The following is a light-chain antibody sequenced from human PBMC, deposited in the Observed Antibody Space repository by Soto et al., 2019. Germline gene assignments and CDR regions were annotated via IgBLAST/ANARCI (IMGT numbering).Light chain of an antibody. CDR3: SSYTSSSTPPRV. V-gene: IGLV2-14*01. J-gene: IGLJ2*01. CDR2: DVS. CDR1: SSDVGGYNY. Sequence: QSALTQPASVSGSPGQSITISCTGTSSDVGGYNYVSWYQQHPGKAPKLMIYDVSNRPSGVSNRFSVSKSGNTAFLTISGLHAEDEAHYYCSSYTSSSTPPRVFGGGTKLTVL.